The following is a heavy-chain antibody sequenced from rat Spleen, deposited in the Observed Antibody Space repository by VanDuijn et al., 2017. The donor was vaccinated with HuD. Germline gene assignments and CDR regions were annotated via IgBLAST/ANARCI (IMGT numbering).Heavy chain of an antibody. J-gene: IGHJ4*01. CDR1: GFTFSDYN. Sequence: EVRLVESGGLLVQPGRSMKVSCAASGFTFSDYNMAWVRQAPKKGLAWVATISYDGSSTYYRDSVKGRFTISRDNAKSTLYLQMDSLRSEDTATYYCARHNSGYGVMDAWGQGASVTVSS. CDR3: ARHNSGYGVMDA. V-gene: IGHV5-7*01. D-gene: IGHD4-3*01. CDR2: ISYDGSST.